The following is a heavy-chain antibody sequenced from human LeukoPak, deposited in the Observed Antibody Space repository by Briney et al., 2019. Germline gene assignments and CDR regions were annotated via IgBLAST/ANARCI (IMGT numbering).Heavy chain of an antibody. V-gene: IGHV5-51*01. CDR2: IYPGDSDT. Sequence: GESLKISCKGSGYSFTSYWIGWVRQMTGKGLEWMGIIYPGDSDTRYSPSFQGQVTISADKSISTAYLQWSSLKASDTAMYYCARLPVYIPAAGHAWFDPWGQGTLVTVSS. J-gene: IGHJ5*02. D-gene: IGHD6-13*01. CDR3: ARLPVYIPAAGHAWFDP. CDR1: GYSFTSYW.